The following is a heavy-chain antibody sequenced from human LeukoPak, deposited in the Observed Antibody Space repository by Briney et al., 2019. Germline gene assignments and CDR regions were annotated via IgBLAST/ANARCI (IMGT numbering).Heavy chain of an antibody. V-gene: IGHV4-59*12. Sequence: SETLSPTCTVSGNSIRSYYWSWIRQPPGKGLEWIGHIYYSGSTNYNPSLKSRVTISVDTSKNQFSLKLSSVTAADTAVYYCARDKAIFGVAYFDYWGQGTLVTVSS. CDR1: GNSIRSYY. J-gene: IGHJ4*02. D-gene: IGHD3-3*01. CDR2: IYYSGST. CDR3: ARDKAIFGVAYFDY.